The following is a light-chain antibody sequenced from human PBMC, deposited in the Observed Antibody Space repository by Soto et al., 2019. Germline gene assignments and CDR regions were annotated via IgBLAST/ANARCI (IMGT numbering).Light chain of an antibody. Sequence: IVMTQSPLSLPVTPGEPASISCRSSQSLLFSNGYNYLDWYLQKPGQSPQLLIYLGSNRASGVPDRFSGSGSGTDFTLKISRVEAEDVGVYYCMQALQTPTFGQGTKVDIK. CDR3: MQALQTPT. CDR2: LGS. CDR1: QSLLFSNGYNY. V-gene: IGKV2-28*01. J-gene: IGKJ1*01.